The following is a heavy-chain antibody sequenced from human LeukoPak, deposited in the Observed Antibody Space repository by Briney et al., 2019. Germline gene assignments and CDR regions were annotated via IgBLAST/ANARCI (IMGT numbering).Heavy chain of an antibody. CDR3: ATYGGNSDY. V-gene: IGHV3-74*01. J-gene: IGHJ4*02. CDR2: INSDGSST. Sequence: GGSLRLSCAASGFTVSSNYMSWVRQAPGKGLVWVSRINSDGSSTSYADSVKGRFTISRDNAKNTLYLQMNSLRAEDTAVYYCATYGGNSDYWGQGTLVTVSS. CDR1: GFTVSSNY. D-gene: IGHD4-23*01.